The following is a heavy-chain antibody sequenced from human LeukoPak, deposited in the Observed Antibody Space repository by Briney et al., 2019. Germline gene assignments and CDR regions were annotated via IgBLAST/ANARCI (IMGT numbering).Heavy chain of an antibody. Sequence: GGSLRLSCAASGFTFSSYAMSWVRQAPGKGLEWVSAISGSGGSTYYADSVKGRFTISRDNSKNTLYLQMNSLRAEDTAVYYCAKVLYDFWSGSLYYFDYWGQGTLVTVSS. V-gene: IGHV3-23*01. D-gene: IGHD3-3*01. CDR2: ISGSGGST. CDR3: AKVLYDFWSGSLYYFDY. CDR1: GFTFSSYA. J-gene: IGHJ4*02.